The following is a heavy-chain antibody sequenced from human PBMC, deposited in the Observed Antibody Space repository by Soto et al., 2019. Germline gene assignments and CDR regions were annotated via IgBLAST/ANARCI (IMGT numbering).Heavy chain of an antibody. V-gene: IGHV4-4*02. D-gene: IGHD3-3*01. CDR1: GGSFTSNNW. Sequence: KTSETLSLTCAVSGGSFTSNNWWTWVRQPPGQGLEWIGEIYRTGSTNYNPSLKSRVTISVDTSKNQFSLKLSSVTAADTAVYYCARDGVLRFLEWSEKVFDYWGQGTLVTVSS. CDR2: IYRTGST. CDR3: ARDGVLRFLEWSEKVFDY. J-gene: IGHJ4*02.